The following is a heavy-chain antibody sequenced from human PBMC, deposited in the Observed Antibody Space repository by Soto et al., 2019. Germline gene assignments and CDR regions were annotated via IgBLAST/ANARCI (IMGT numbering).Heavy chain of an antibody. CDR1: GGSISRYY. J-gene: IGHJ5*02. CDR3: ARDRDGGHNWFDP. Sequence: QVQLQESGPGLVKPSETLSLTCTVSGGSISRYYWSWIRQPPGKGLDWIGYTYYSGSTNYNPSLQSRVTISVDTSKNQFSLKLSSLTAADTAVYYCARDRDGGHNWFDPWGQGTLVTVSS. D-gene: IGHD3-10*01. V-gene: IGHV4-59*01. CDR2: TYYSGST.